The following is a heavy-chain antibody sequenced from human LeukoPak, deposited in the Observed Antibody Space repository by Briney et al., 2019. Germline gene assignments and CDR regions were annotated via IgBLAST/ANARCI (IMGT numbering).Heavy chain of an antibody. CDR3: ATYRQVLLPFES. Sequence: GGSLRLSCTASGFTFGDYAMSWVRQPPGKGLEWVSSIFPSGGEIHYAESVRGRFTISRDNSKSTLSLQMNSLRAEDTAIYYCATYRQVLLPFESWGQGTLVTVSS. V-gene: IGHV3-23*01. CDR1: GFTFGDYA. CDR2: IFPSGGEI. J-gene: IGHJ4*02. D-gene: IGHD2-8*02.